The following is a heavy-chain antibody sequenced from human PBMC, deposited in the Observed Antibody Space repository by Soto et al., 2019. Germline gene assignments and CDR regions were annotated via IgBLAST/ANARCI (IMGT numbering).Heavy chain of an antibody. D-gene: IGHD1-26*01. CDR3: ARYSGSYWHYLDF. CDR1: GYRLDG. CDR2: IYPGDSDT. Sequence: PGESLKISCKGAGYRLDGAWVRQMPEKGLEWIGTIYPGDSDTKYSSAFRGHVTISADTSVSTAYLQWRSLEATDSAIYYCARYSGSYWHYLDFWGQGTLVTVSS. V-gene: IGHV5-51*01. J-gene: IGHJ4*02.